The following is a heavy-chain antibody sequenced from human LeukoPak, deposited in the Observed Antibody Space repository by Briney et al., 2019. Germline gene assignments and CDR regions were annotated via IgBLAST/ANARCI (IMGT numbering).Heavy chain of an antibody. V-gene: IGHV4-59*01. CDR3: ARDPSYSSSVNWFDP. CDR2: IYYSGST. CDR1: GGSISSYY. D-gene: IGHD6-6*01. J-gene: IGHJ5*02. Sequence: SETLSLTCTVSGGSISSYYWSWIRQPPGKGLEWIGYIYYSGSTNYNPSLKSRVTISVDTSKNQFSLKLSSVTAADTAVYYCARDPSYSSSVNWFDPWGQGALVTVSS.